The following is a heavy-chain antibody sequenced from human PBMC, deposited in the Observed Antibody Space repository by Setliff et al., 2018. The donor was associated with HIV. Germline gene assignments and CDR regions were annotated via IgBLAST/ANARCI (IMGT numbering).Heavy chain of an antibody. V-gene: IGHV3-30*04. Sequence: GESLKISCAASGFSFSAYAMHWVRQAPGKGLEWVSVISYDGSSESYADSVKGRFTISRDNSKNTLYLQMNSLGPEDTAVYYCARARTGVTMVRGAMSFWGQGTLVTVS. CDR1: GFSFSAYA. D-gene: IGHD3-10*01. CDR2: ISYDGSSE. CDR3: ARARTGVTMVRGAMSF. J-gene: IGHJ4*02.